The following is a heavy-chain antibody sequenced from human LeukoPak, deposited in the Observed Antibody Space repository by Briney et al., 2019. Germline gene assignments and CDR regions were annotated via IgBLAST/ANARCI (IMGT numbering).Heavy chain of an antibody. V-gene: IGHV1-18*01. CDR3: ARDSMVRGVTYYYGMDV. J-gene: IGHJ6*02. Sequence: ASVKVSCRASGYTFTSYGISWVRQAPGQGLEWMGWISAYNGNTNYAQKLQGRVTMTTDTSTSTAYMELRSLRSDDTAVYYCARDSMVRGVTYYYGMDVWGQGTTVTVSS. D-gene: IGHD3-10*01. CDR1: GYTFTSYG. CDR2: ISAYNGNT.